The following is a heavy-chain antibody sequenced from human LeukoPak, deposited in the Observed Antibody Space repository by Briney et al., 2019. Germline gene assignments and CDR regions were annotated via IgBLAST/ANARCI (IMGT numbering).Heavy chain of an antibody. J-gene: IGHJ3*02. Sequence: PSETLSLTCTVSGGSISSGGYYWSWIRQPPGKGLEWIGYIYHSGSTYYNPSLKSRVTISVDRSKNQFSLKLSSVTAADTAVYYCARYPPLFVLGGYSENDAFDIWGQGTMVTVSS. CDR1: GGSISSGGYY. D-gene: IGHD3-22*01. CDR3: ARYPPLFVLGGYSENDAFDI. V-gene: IGHV4-30-2*01. CDR2: IYHSGST.